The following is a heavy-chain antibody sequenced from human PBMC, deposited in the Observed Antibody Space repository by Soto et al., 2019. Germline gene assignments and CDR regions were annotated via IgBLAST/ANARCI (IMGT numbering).Heavy chain of an antibody. V-gene: IGHV3-72*01. CDR1: GFSIGDHY. D-gene: IGHD1-26*01. Sequence: PGGSLRLSCAASGFSIGDHYMDWVRQAPGKGLEWVGRSRNKANSYTTDYAASVKGRFTISRDDSKNSVYLHMNTLKTEDTAVYYCARVTYRGSVYPGDYWGQGTLVTVSS. CDR2: SRNKANSYTT. J-gene: IGHJ4*02. CDR3: ARVTYRGSVYPGDY.